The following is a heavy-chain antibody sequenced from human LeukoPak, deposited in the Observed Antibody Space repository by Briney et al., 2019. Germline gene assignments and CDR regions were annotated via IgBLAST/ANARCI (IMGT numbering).Heavy chain of an antibody. CDR1: GYTFTIYG. Sequence: ASVKVSCKASGYTFTIYGISWVRQAPGQGLEWMGWISAYNGNTNYAQKLQGRVTMTTDTSTSTAYMELRSLRSDDTAVYYCARDEGYCSSTSCSEFDYWGQGTLVTVSS. J-gene: IGHJ4*02. V-gene: IGHV1-18*01. CDR3: ARDEGYCSSTSCSEFDY. CDR2: ISAYNGNT. D-gene: IGHD2-2*01.